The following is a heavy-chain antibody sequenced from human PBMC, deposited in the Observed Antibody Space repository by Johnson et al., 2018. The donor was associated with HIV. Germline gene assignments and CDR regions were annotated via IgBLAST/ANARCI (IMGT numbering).Heavy chain of an antibody. CDR1: GFTFSSYW. Sequence: VQLVESGGGLFQPGGSLRLSCAASGFTFSSYWMDWVRQAPGKGLVWVSRINGDGSNTNYANSVRGRFAISRDNAKNTLYLQMNSLRAEDTAVYYCAKDQYGSSYDSWGQGTMVTVSS. D-gene: IGHD2-15*01. CDR2: INGDGSNT. V-gene: IGHV3-74*01. CDR3: AKDQYGSSYDS. J-gene: IGHJ3*01.